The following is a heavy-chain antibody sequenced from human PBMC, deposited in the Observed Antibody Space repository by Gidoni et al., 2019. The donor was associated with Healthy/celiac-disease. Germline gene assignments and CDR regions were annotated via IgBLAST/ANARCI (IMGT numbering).Heavy chain of an antibody. V-gene: IGHV3-23*01. CDR3: AKGGTGYSYGYYYYGMDV. Sequence: EVQLLESGGGLVQPGGSLRLSCAASGFTFSRYAMSWVRQAPGKGLEWVSAISGSGGSTYYADSVKGRFTISRDNSKNTLYLQMNSLRAEDTAVYYCAKGGTGYSYGYYYYGMDVWGQGTTVTVSS. CDR2: ISGSGGST. D-gene: IGHD5-18*01. CDR1: GFTFSRYA. J-gene: IGHJ6*02.